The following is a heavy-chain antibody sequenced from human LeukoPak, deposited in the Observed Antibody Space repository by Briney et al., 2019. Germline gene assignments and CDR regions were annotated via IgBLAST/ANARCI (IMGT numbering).Heavy chain of an antibody. D-gene: IGHD2-15*01. CDR3: ARQYCSGGSCYLGDNWFDP. J-gene: IGHJ5*02. CDR2: IYYSGST. V-gene: IGHV4-30-4*08. CDR1: GGSISSGDYY. Sequence: SQTLSPTCTVSGGSISSGDYYWSWIRQPPGKGLEWIGYIYYSGSTYYNPSLKSRVTISVDTSKNQFSLKLSSVTAADTAVYYCARQYCSGGSCYLGDNWFDPWGQGTLVTVSS.